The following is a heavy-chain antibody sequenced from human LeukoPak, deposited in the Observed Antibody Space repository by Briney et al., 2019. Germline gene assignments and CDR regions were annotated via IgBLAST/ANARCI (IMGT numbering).Heavy chain of an antibody. V-gene: IGHV4-39*07. CDR3: ARIWYSNGWFFDY. J-gene: IGHJ4*02. CDR2: IFYSGST. CDR1: GGSISSRSYY. D-gene: IGHD6-19*01. Sequence: SETLSLTCTVSGGSISSRSYYWGWLRQPPGKGLEWIASIFYSGSTYHNPSLKSRVTISVDTSKNQFSLKLSSVTAADTAVYYCARIWYSNGWFFDYWGQGTLVTVSS.